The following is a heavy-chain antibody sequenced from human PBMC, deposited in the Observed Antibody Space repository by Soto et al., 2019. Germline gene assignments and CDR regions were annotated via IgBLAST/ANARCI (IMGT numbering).Heavy chain of an antibody. CDR3: ARGRGSRDGYNLAY. CDR1: GGSISSGGYY. Sequence: QVQLQESGPGLLKPSQTLSLTCTVSGGSISSGGYYWSWIRQHPGKGLEWIGYIYYSGSTYYNPSLKSRVTISVDTSKNQFSLKLSSVTAADTAVYYCARGRGSRDGYNLAYWGQGTLVTVSS. J-gene: IGHJ4*02. V-gene: IGHV4-31*03. D-gene: IGHD5-12*01. CDR2: IYYSGST.